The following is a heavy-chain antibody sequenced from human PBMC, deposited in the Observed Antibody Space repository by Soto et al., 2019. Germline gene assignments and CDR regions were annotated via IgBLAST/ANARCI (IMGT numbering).Heavy chain of an antibody. D-gene: IGHD3-22*01. Sequence: PGGSLRLSCAASGFTFSAYSLSWVRQAPGKGLEWVSTISVADSVGDFNTYYADSVKGRFTISRDNSKNTVFLQMNSLRAEDTALYDCAQERLPYYYHYALDVWGQGTTVTVSS. CDR2: ISVADSVGDFNT. J-gene: IGHJ6*02. V-gene: IGHV3-23*01. CDR3: AQERLPYYYHYALDV. CDR1: GFTFSAYS.